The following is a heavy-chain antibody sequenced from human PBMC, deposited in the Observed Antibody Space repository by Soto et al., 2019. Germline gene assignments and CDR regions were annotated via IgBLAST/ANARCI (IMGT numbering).Heavy chain of an antibody. CDR3: TTEQKEQWLAHYYYYGMDV. J-gene: IGHJ6*02. CDR1: GFTFSNAW. D-gene: IGHD6-19*01. CDR2: IKSKTDGGTT. Sequence: WGVLRLSCAASGFTFSNAWMSWVRQAPGKGLEWVGRIKSKTDGGTTDYAAPVKGRFTISRDDSKNTLYLQMNSLKTEDTAVYYCTTEQKEQWLAHYYYYGMDVWGQGTTVTVSS. V-gene: IGHV3-15*01.